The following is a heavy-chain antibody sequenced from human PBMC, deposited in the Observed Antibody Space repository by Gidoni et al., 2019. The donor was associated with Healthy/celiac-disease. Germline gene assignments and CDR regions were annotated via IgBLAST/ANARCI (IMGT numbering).Heavy chain of an antibody. CDR2: IKSKTDGGTT. D-gene: IGHD6-19*01. Sequence: EVQLVESGGGLVKPGGSLRLSCAASGFTFSNAWMSWVRQAPGKGLEGVGRIKSKTDGGTTDYAAPVKGRFTISRDDSKNTLYLQMNSLKTEDTAVYYCTTDHLQWLVPDYWGQGTLVTVSS. CDR3: TTDHLQWLVPDY. CDR1: GFTFSNAW. V-gene: IGHV3-15*01. J-gene: IGHJ4*02.